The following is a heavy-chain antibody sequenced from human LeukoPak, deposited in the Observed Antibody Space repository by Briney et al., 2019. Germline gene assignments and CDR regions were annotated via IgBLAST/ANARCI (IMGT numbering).Heavy chain of an antibody. CDR1: GFTFSSYW. D-gene: IGHD3-3*01. CDR3: ARARTVLRFLEWLPWFDP. V-gene: IGHV3-7*01. Sequence: GGSLRLSCAASGFTFSSYWMSWVRQAPGKGLEWVANIKQDGSEKYYVDSVKGRFTISRDNAKNSLYLQMNSLRAEDTAVYYCARARTVLRFLEWLPWFDPWGQGTLVTVSS. J-gene: IGHJ5*02. CDR2: IKQDGSEK.